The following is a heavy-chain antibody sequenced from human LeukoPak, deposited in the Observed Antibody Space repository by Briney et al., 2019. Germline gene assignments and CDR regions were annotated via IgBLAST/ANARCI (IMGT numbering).Heavy chain of an antibody. Sequence: PGGSLRLSCAASGFTFSDYYMSWIRQTPGKGLEWVSYISSSGSTIYYADSVKGRFTISRDNAKNSLYLQMNSLRAEDTAVYYCASSGYSGYEFDYWGQGTLVTVSS. D-gene: IGHD5-12*01. J-gene: IGHJ4*02. CDR3: ASSGYSGYEFDY. V-gene: IGHV3-11*01. CDR2: ISSSGSTI. CDR1: GFTFSDYY.